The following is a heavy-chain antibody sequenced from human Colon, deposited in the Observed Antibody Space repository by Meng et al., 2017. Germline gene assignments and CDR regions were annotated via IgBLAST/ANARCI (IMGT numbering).Heavy chain of an antibody. CDR2: IYYTGNT. D-gene: IGHD4-17*01. V-gene: IGHV4-61*03. Sequence: VQLQDSGPGLLRPSETLSLTCTVSGASVSSDSHYWSWIRQSPGKGLEWIGYIYYTGNTNYNPSLASRVSMSLDTSKNHFSLHLTSVTAADPAIYYCARVNGDFDEAWFDPWGQGTLVTVSS. J-gene: IGHJ5*02. CDR1: GASVSSDSHY. CDR3: ARVNGDFDEAWFDP.